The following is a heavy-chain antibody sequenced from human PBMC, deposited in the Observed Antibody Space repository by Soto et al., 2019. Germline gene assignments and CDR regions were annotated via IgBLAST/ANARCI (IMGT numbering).Heavy chain of an antibody. V-gene: IGHV3-21*01. CDR1: GFTLSSYT. D-gene: IGHD1-20*01. Sequence: GSLRLSCAASGFTLSSYTMNWVRQAPGNGLQWVSSIDGSSNYRYYADSLRGRFTISRDNAKNSLYLEMSSLRAEDTATYYCARHGRITVTGDGFDSWGQGTVVTVSS. J-gene: IGHJ3*02. CDR2: IDGSSNYR. CDR3: ARHGRITVTGDGFDS.